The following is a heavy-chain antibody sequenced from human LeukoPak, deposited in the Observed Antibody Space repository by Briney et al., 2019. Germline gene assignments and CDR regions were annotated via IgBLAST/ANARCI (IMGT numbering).Heavy chain of an antibody. J-gene: IGHJ4*02. CDR2: ISSDGRKT. D-gene: IGHD2-2*01. CDR1: GFVFGNYG. CDR3: AKDQALSLSSSRALDY. V-gene: IGHV3-30*18. Sequence: SGGSLRLSCEASGFVFGNYGLHWVRQAPGKGLEWVAVISSDGRKTYYADSVKGRFTISRDNSKDTLYLEMNSLRAEDTALYYCAKDQALSLSSSRALDYWGQGTLVTVSS.